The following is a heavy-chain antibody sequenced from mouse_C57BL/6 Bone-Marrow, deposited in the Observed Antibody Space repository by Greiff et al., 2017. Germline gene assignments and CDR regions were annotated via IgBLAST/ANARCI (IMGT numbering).Heavy chain of an antibody. CDR1: GFNIKDDY. J-gene: IGHJ2*01. V-gene: IGHV14-4*01. CDR2: IDPEIGDT. Sequence: VQLQQSGAELVRPGASVKLSCTASGFNIKDDYIHWVKQRPEQGLEWIGWIDPEIGDTEYASKFQGKATITSDTSSNTASLQLSSLTSEDTAVYYCSSFDGNYFDFWGQGTPLTVAS. CDR3: SSFDGNYFDF. D-gene: IGHD2-3*01.